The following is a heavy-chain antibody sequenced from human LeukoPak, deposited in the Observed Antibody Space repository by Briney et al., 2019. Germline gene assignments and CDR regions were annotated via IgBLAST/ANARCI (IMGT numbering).Heavy chain of an antibody. CDR1: GFTFSRHW. CDR2: IQQDGSER. Sequence: GGSLRLSCATSGFTFSRHWMSWVRQAPGKGPEWVANIQQDGSERYYVHSVKGRFTISRDNAKNSLYLQMNSLRAEDTAVYYCARDGGHSTDLDYWGQGILVTVSS. J-gene: IGHJ4*02. D-gene: IGHD2-8*02. V-gene: IGHV3-7*01. CDR3: ARDGGHSTDLDY.